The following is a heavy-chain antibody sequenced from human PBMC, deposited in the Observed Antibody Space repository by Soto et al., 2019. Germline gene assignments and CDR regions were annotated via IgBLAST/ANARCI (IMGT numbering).Heavy chain of an antibody. J-gene: IGHJ4*02. D-gene: IGHD1-1*01. Sequence: ETLSLTCSAAGFPISRGYYWSWVRQPPGKGREWIGSIYPSVSSYHNPSLETRVRLSIDTSKNQFTLNLTSVAAADTALYYCAREKVGTTFFDNWGQGIQVTVSS. CDR2: IYPSVSS. V-gene: IGHV4-38-2*02. CDR3: AREKVGTTFFDN. CDR1: GFPISRGYY.